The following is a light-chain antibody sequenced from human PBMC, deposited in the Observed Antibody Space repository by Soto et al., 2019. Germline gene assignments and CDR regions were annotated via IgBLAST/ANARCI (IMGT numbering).Light chain of an antibody. Sequence: EIVLTQSPGTLSLSPGERATLSCRAGQSVSRYLAWYQQRPGQAPRLLIYGASSRATGTLDRFSGSGSGTDFTLTISRLEPEDCAMYYCQQYGSLPYTFGQGTKLEMK. V-gene: IGKV3-20*01. CDR3: QQYGSLPYT. J-gene: IGKJ2*01. CDR1: QSVSRY. CDR2: GAS.